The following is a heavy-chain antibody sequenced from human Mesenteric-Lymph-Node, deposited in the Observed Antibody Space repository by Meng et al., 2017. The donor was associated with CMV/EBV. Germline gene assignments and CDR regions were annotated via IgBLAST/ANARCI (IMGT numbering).Heavy chain of an antibody. D-gene: IGHD6-19*01. V-gene: IGHV3-74*01. CDR2: INSDWSTT. CDR1: GFTFNTYW. J-gene: IGHJ4*02. Sequence: GGSLRLSCAASGFTFNTYWMHWVRQAPGEGLVWVSRINSDWSTTKYADSVKGRFTISRDNATNTLYLQMNSLRAEDTAVYYCTRGSFYFDHWGQGTLVTVS. CDR3: TRGSFYFDH.